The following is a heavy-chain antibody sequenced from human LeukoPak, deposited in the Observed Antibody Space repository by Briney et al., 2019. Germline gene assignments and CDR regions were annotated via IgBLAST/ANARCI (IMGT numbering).Heavy chain of an antibody. CDR2: IWSDGSEK. Sequence: GGSLRLSCAASGFTFSTSGMTWVRQAPGKGLGWVAVIWSDGSEKRYAESVKGRFTISRDNCKSTLYLQMNSLRAEDPAVYYCVSGSDTSGYSFSWGPGTLVTVSS. J-gene: IGHJ5*02. D-gene: IGHD3-22*01. CDR3: VSGSDTSGYSFS. V-gene: IGHV3-33*03. CDR1: GFTFSTSG.